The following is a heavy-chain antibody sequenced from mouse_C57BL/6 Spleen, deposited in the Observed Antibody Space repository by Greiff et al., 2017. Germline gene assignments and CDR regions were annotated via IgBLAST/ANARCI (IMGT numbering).Heavy chain of an antibody. V-gene: IGHV1-72*01. J-gene: IGHJ1*03. Sequence: QVHVKQSGAELVKPGASVKLSCKASGYTFTSYWMHWVKQRPGRGLEWIGRIDPNSGGTKYNEKFKSKATLTVDKPSSTAYMQLSSLTSEDSAVYYCAREVGGNYVWYFDVWGTGTTVTVSS. CDR3: AREVGGNYVWYFDV. D-gene: IGHD2-1*01. CDR2: IDPNSGGT. CDR1: GYTFTSYW.